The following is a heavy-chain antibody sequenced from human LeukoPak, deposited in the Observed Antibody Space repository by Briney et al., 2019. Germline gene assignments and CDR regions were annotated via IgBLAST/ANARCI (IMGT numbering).Heavy chain of an antibody. Sequence: SETLSLTCTVSGDSISSGSYYWSWIRQPAGKGLEWIGRIYTSGSTNYNPSLKSRVTISVDTSKNQFSLKLSSVTAADTAVYYCARDLYYYGSGAFWDYMDVWGKGTTVTVSS. CDR2: IYTSGST. J-gene: IGHJ6*03. CDR3: ARDLYYYGSGAFWDYMDV. V-gene: IGHV4-61*02. CDR1: GDSISSGSYY. D-gene: IGHD3-10*01.